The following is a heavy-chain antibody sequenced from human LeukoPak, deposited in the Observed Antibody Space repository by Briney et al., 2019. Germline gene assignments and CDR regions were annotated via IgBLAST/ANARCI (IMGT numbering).Heavy chain of an antibody. CDR2: IQQDGSEK. J-gene: IGHJ4*02. CDR3: VRLRYTYGKNFDC. Sequence: GGSLRLSCAASGFTFKGYWMSWVREAPGKGLEWVANIQQDGSEKKYVDSVKGRFTISRDNAKNSLYLQMDSLRAEDTAVYYCVRLRYTYGKNFDCWGQGTLVTVSS. D-gene: IGHD5-18*01. V-gene: IGHV3-7*01. CDR1: GFTFKGYW.